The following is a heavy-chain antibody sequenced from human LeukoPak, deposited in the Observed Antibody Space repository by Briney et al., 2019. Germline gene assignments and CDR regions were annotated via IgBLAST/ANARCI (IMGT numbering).Heavy chain of an antibody. CDR1: GFTFSSYE. CDR2: ISSSGSTI. D-gene: IGHD2/OR15-2a*01. Sequence: GGSLRLSCAASGFTFSSYEMNWVRRAPGKGLEWVSYISSSGSTIYYADSVKGRFTISRDNAKNSLYLQMNSLRAEDTAVYYCARDGPRISSTDYYYGMDVWGKGTTVTVSS. V-gene: IGHV3-48*03. J-gene: IGHJ6*04. CDR3: ARDGPRISSTDYYYGMDV.